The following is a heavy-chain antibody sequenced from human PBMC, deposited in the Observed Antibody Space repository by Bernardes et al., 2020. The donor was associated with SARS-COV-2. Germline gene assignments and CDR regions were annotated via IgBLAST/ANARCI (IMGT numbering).Heavy chain of an antibody. D-gene: IGHD2-8*01. V-gene: IGHV3-23*01. Sequence: GGSLRLSCAASGFTFSSYAMNWVRQAPGKGLEWVSTIFGSGSGTYYADSVKGRFTISRDNSENTLYLQMNSLRVEDTAVYYCAKEWDTVPGNAFDIWGHGTLVTVSS. CDR2: IFGSGSGT. CDR1: GFTFSSYA. J-gene: IGHJ3*02. CDR3: AKEWDTVPGNAFDI.